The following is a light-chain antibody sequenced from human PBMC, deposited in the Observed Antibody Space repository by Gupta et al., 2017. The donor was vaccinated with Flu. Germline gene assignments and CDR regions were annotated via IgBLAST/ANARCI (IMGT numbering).Light chain of an antibody. CDR2: DAS. CDR1: QSVSSY. CDR3: QQRSNYPLT. V-gene: IGKV3-11*01. J-gene: IGKJ1*01. Sequence: EIVLTQFPATLPLSPGERATLSCRASQSVSSYLAWYQQKPGQAPRLLNYDASKRDTGVPARFSGSGSGTDFTLTISSLEPEDFAVYYCQQRSNYPLTFGQGTKVELK.